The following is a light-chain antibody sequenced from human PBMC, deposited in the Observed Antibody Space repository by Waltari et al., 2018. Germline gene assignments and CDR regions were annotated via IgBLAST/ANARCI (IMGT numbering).Light chain of an antibody. J-gene: IGLJ2*01. CDR3: CSYAGTYTPL. Sequence: QSALTQPRSVSGSPGQSVAISCTGTSSDVGGYNYVSWYQQYPGTAPKLIIYDVTKRPSEVPDRFSGSKSGNTASLTISGLQAEDEADYYCCSYAGTYTPLFGGGTKLTVL. V-gene: IGLV2-11*01. CDR1: SSDVGGYNY. CDR2: DVT.